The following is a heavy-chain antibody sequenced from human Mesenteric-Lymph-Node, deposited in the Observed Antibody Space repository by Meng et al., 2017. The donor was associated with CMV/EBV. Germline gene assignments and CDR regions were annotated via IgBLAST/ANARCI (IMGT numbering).Heavy chain of an antibody. CDR3: ARASARFVPSRDHYYYYGMDV. D-gene: IGHD6-6*01. V-gene: IGHV4-34*01. CDR2: INHSGST. CDR1: GGSFSGYY. J-gene: IGHJ6*02. Sequence: SETLSLTCAVYGGSFSGYYWSWIRQPPGKGLEWIGEINHSGSTNYNPSLKSRVTISVDTSKNQFSLKLSSVTAADTAVYYCARASARFVPSRDHYYYYGMDVWGQGTTVTVSS.